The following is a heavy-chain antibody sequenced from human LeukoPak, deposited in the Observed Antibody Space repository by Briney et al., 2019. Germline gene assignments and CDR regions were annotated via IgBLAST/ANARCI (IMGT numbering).Heavy chain of an antibody. J-gene: IGHJ2*01. D-gene: IGHD6-13*01. V-gene: IGHV3-66*01. Sequence: GGSLRLSCAASGVSLSRNFMTWVRQAPGKGREWVSIMYGDGSIYNADSVKGRFSISRDNSNNTVFLQMNSLRAEDTAVYYCARAESSSWYFDLWGRGTLVTVS. CDR2: MYGDGSI. CDR1: GVSLSRNF. CDR3: ARAESSSWYFDL.